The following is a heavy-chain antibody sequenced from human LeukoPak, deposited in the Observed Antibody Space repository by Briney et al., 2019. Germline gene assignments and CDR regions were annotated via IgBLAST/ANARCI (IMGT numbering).Heavy chain of an antibody. J-gene: IGHJ4*02. CDR3: ASGSRPSSYTGSDC. Sequence: GGSLRLSCAASGFTFSSYAMSWVRQAPGKGLERVSTISGSDDSTYYADSVKGRFTISRDESKDTLYLQMGRLPAEDTAVYYCASGSRPSSYTGSDCWGQRTLVTVS. CDR2: ISGSDDST. CDR1: GFTFSSYA. V-gene: IGHV3-23*01. D-gene: IGHD2-2*02.